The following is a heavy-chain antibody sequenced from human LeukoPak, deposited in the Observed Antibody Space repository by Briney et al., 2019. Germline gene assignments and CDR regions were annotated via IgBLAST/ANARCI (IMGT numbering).Heavy chain of an antibody. V-gene: IGHV3-21*06. Sequence: GGSLRLSCTASGLTFSTSGFNWVRQAPGKGLEWVASIGPTGSDRYHADSIKGRFTISRDNANNFLYLQMNSLKAEDTAVYYCATETNGRHYDYWGQGTLLTVSS. CDR1: GLTFSTSG. D-gene: IGHD1-14*01. J-gene: IGHJ4*02. CDR2: IGPTGSDR. CDR3: ATETNGRHYDY.